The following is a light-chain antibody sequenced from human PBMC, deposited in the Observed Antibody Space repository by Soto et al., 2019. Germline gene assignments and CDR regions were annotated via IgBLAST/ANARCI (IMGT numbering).Light chain of an antibody. CDR3: CSYGGSTAV. CDR2: EVS. Sequence: QSALTQPASVSGSPGQSITISCTGTSSDVGSHNLVSWYQQHPGQAPKLMIYEVSKRPLGVSTRCSPSKSGNTASLTISGLQAEGEADYYCCSYGGSTAVFGGGTQLTVL. V-gene: IGLV2-23*02. J-gene: IGLJ7*01. CDR1: SSDVGSHNL.